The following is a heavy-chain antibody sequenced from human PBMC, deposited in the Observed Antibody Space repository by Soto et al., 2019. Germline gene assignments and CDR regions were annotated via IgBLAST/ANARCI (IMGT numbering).Heavy chain of an antibody. Sequence: PSETLSLTCTVSGGSISSGDYYWSWIRQPPGKGLEWIGHIYFTGSTYHNPSLKSRVTISVDKSKNQFSLKLSSVTAADTAVYYCARDRGRFDPWGQGTLVTVSS. D-gene: IGHD3-16*01. J-gene: IGHJ5*02. CDR3: ARDRGRFDP. CDR2: IYFTGST. V-gene: IGHV4-30-4*01. CDR1: GGSISSGDYY.